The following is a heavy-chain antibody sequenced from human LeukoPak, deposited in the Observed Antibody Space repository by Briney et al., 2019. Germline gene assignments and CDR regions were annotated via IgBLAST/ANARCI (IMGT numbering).Heavy chain of an antibody. V-gene: IGHV4-59*01. CDR3: AREGLYGDYVWSLDY. CDR2: IYYSGST. D-gene: IGHD4-17*01. J-gene: IGHJ4*02. CDR1: GGAISSSY. Sequence: SETLSLTCTVSGGAISSSYWSWIRQPPGKGLEWIGYIYYSGSTNYNPSLKSRVTISVDPSKNQFSLRLSSVTAADTAVYYCAREGLYGDYVWSLDYWGQGTLVTVSS.